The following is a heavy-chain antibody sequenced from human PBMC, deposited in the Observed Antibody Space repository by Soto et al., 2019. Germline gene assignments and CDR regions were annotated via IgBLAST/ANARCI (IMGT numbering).Heavy chain of an antibody. J-gene: IGHJ6*02. D-gene: IGHD2-21*01. CDR2: IYYSGTT. Sequence: QVQLQESGPGLVKPSQTLSLTCTVSGGSISSGGYYWNWIRQHPGKGLEWIGYIYYSGTTYYNPSLKRRVPLTVDTSKSQFSLKLSSVAAANTAVYYCAASCVGCGGFNYYGMDVWGPGTTVTVSS. CDR1: GGSISSGGYY. V-gene: IGHV4-31*03. CDR3: AASCVGCGGFNYYGMDV.